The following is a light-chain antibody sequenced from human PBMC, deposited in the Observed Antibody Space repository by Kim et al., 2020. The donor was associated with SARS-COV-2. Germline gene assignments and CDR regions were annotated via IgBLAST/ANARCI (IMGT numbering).Light chain of an antibody. CDR2: RNN. J-gene: IGLJ2*01. CDR1: SSNIGSNY. Sequence: GARATRSSSGSSSNIGSNYVSWYQQLPGTAPKLLIFRNNQRPSGVPDRFSGSKSGTSASLAISGLRSEDEADYYCAAWDDSLSGGVFGGGTQLTVL. V-gene: IGLV1-47*01. CDR3: AAWDDSLSGGV.